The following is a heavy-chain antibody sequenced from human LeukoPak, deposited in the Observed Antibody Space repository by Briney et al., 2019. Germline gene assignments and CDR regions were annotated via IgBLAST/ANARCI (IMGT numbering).Heavy chain of an antibody. CDR1: GFTFSSYA. J-gene: IGHJ4*02. V-gene: IGHV3-23*01. Sequence: GGSLRLSCAASGFTFSSYAMSWVRQAPGKGLEWVSAISGSGGSTYYADSVKGRFTISRDNSKNTLYLQMNSLRAEDTAVYYCAKGPVSGIAAAGTLGYWGQGTLVTVSS. D-gene: IGHD6-13*01. CDR2: ISGSGGST. CDR3: AKGPVSGIAAAGTLGY.